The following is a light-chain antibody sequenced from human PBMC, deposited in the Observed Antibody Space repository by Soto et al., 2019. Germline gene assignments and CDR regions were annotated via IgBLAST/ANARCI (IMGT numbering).Light chain of an antibody. J-gene: IGLJ1*01. CDR1: SSNIGAGYD. V-gene: IGLV1-40*01. Sequence: QSVLTQPPSVSGAPGQRVTISCTGSSSNIGAGYDVHWYQQLPGTAPKLLIHGNSTRPSGVPDRFPGSKSGTSASLAITGLQAEDEADYYCQSYDSSLSGPYVFGTGTKVTVL. CDR3: QSYDSSLSGPYV. CDR2: GNS.